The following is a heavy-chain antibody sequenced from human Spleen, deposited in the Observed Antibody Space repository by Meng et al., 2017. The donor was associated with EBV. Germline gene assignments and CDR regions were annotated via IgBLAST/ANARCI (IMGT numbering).Heavy chain of an antibody. CDR3: ARDRDGYNGLDY. D-gene: IGHD5-24*01. CDR1: GYTFTGCY. J-gene: IGHJ4*02. Sequence: QVQLVQSWTEMKKPGASVKVSCKTSGYTFTGCYIHWVRQAPGQGLEWMGWMSPFNRNENNEEKFQGRVSMTMDTSTSTAFMEVRSLRSDDTAVYYCARDRDGYNGLDYWGQGTLVTVSS. CDR2: MSPFNRNE. V-gene: IGHV1-2*02.